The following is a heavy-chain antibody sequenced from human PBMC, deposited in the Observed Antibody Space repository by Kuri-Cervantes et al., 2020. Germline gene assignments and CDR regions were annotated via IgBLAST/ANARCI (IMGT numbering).Heavy chain of an antibody. CDR2: ISSNGGST. CDR1: GFTFSSYA. CDR3: ARTSGGSGSYYYYYINV. D-gene: IGHD3-10*01. J-gene: IGHJ6*03. Sequence: GGSLRLSCAASGFTFSSYAMHWVRQAPGKGLEYVSAISSNGGSTYYADSVKGRFTISRDSAKNSLYLQMNSLRAEDTAEYYCARTSGGSGSYYYYYINVWGKGTTVTVSS. V-gene: IGHV3-64*02.